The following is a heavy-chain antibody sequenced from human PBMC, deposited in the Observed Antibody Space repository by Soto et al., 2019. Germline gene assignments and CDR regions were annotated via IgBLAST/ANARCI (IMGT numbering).Heavy chain of an antibody. D-gene: IGHD2-15*01. V-gene: IGHV3-73*02. J-gene: IGHJ5*02. Sequence: EVQLVESGGGLVQPGGSLKLSCTASGFTFSDSPMHWVRQASGKGLEWVGRIRSKANNYATAYGASVKGRFTISRDDSKNTAYLQINSLKTEDAAVYYCTSHSPEDMRRTWGQGTLVTVSS. CDR3: TSHSPEDMRRT. CDR2: IRSKANNYAT. CDR1: GFTFSDSP.